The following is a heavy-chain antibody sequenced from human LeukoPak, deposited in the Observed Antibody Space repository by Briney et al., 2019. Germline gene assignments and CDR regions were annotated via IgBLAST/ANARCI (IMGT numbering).Heavy chain of an antibody. CDR2: ISSSSSTI. CDR3: APPGDYGDNVD. Sequence: TGGSLRLSCAASGFTFSSYSMNWVRQAPGKGLEWVSYISSSSSTIYYADSVKGRFTISRDNAKNSLYLQMNSLRAEDTAVYYCAPPGDYGDNVDWGQGTLVTVSS. D-gene: IGHD4-23*01. V-gene: IGHV3-48*01. J-gene: IGHJ4*02. CDR1: GFTFSSYS.